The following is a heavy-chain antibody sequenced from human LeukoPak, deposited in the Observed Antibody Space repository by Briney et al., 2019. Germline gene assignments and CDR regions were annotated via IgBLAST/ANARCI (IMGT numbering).Heavy chain of an antibody. CDR2: ISPSGGST. CDR1: GYTFTSNY. CDR3: AKDEYIYGHDAFDM. Sequence: ASVKVSCKAFGYTFTSNYMHWVRQAPGQGPEWMGVISPSGGSTTYAQKFQGRVTLTRDMSTSTDYLELSSLRSEDTAVYYCAKDEYIYGHDAFDMWGQGTMVTVSS. J-gene: IGHJ3*02. D-gene: IGHD4-17*01. V-gene: IGHV1-46*01.